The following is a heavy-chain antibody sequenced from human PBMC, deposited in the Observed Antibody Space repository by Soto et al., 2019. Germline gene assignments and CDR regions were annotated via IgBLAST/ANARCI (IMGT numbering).Heavy chain of an antibody. V-gene: IGHV4-39*01. CDR2: IYYSGST. CDR3: ARLWGHGYSAYEIDY. Sequence: QLQLQESGPGLVKPSETLSLTCTVSGGSISSRSYYWGWIRQPPGKGLEWIGGIYYSGSTYYNPSLKSRVTISADTSKNQFSLNLSSVTAADTAVFYCARLWGHGYSAYEIDYWGQGTLVTVSS. J-gene: IGHJ4*02. D-gene: IGHD5-12*01. CDR1: GGSISSRSYY.